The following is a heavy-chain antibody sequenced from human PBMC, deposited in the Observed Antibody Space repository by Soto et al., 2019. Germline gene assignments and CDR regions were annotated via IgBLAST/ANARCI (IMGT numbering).Heavy chain of an antibody. D-gene: IGHD6-19*01. V-gene: IGHV2-5*01. CDR3: AHRQLAVAAVSYYFGY. CDR2: IFWNDDR. Sequence: QITLKESGPTLVKPTQTLTLTCTFSGFSLSTSGVGVGWIRQPPGKALEWLALIFWNDDRRYSPSLKSRLAITKDTSKNQVVLTMTNIDPVDTATYYCAHRQLAVAAVSYYFGYWGQGALVTVSS. J-gene: IGHJ4*02. CDR1: GFSLSTSGVG.